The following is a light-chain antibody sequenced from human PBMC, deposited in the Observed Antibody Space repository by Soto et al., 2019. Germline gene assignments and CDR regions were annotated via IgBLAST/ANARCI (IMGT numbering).Light chain of an antibody. V-gene: IGKV1-5*01. Sequence: DIRMNQSPSSLSASVGDTVTVTCRASQSISSRLAWYQQKPGKAPQVLIFDASSLESGVPSRFSGSGSGTEFTLTINSLQPEDFATYFCLQYNNYPFTFGQGTLLEI. CDR3: LQYNNYPFT. CDR2: DAS. CDR1: QSISSR. J-gene: IGKJ5*01.